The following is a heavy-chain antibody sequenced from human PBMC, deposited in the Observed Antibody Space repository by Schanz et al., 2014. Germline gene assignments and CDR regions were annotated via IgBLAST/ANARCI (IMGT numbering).Heavy chain of an antibody. Sequence: QVQLVQSGSEVKKPAASVKVSCKSSGYTFTDYHIHWVRQAPGQGLEYMGRINPNSGGTNYAQKFQGRVTMTRDMSINTAYMELSRLRSDDSAVYYCASDFWSGYSHYYYGLDVWGQGTTVTVSS. CDR1: GYTFTDYH. CDR2: INPNSGGT. CDR3: ASDFWSGYSHYYYGLDV. J-gene: IGHJ6*02. D-gene: IGHD3-3*01. V-gene: IGHV1-2*06.